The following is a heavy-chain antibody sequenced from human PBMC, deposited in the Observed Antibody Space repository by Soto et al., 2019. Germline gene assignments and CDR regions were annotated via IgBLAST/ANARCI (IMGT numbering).Heavy chain of an antibody. V-gene: IGHV1-3*04. CDR2: INTGDGNT. CDR3: ARDRPDY. CDR1: GYNFAAFD. Sequence: ASVKVSSKASGYNFAAFDMHWVRHAPGQRLERMGWINTGDGNTRKSQKFQGRVTINRDTSPNTAYRELSRRISEDTAVYYCARDRPDYWGQGTLVTVSA. J-gene: IGHJ4*02.